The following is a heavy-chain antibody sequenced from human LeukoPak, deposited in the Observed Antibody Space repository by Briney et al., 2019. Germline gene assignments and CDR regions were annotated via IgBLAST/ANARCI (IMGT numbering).Heavy chain of an antibody. CDR1: GYNFIDYY. D-gene: IGHD6-19*01. CDR2: VDPEDGRT. V-gene: IGHV1-69-2*01. CDR3: ATEVPIAVAPYYYYGMDV. J-gene: IGHJ6*02. Sequence: ASVKVSCKASGYNFIDYYMHWVQQAPGKGLEWMGRVDPEDGRTLYAEKFQGRITITADTSTDTAYMELSSLRSEDTAVYYCATEVPIAVAPYYYYGMDVWGQGTTVTVSS.